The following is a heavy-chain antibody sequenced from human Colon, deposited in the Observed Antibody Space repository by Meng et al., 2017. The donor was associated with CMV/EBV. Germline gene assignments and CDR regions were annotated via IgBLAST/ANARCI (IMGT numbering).Heavy chain of an antibody. Sequence: GESLKISCAASGFTFSDYFMSWVRQTPGKGLEWVANIKQDGSEKFYVHSVKGRFTISRDNAENSLFLQMNSLRAEDTAVYYCARDSSPDSWNGHLDYWGQGKLVTVSS. V-gene: IGHV3-7*03. J-gene: IGHJ4*02. CDR1: GFTFSDYF. D-gene: IGHD3-3*01. CDR3: ARDSSPDSWNGHLDY. CDR2: IKQDGSEK.